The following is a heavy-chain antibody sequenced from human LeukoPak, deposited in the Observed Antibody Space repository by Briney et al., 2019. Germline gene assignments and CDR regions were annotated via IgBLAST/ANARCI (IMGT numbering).Heavy chain of an antibody. CDR1: AFTFSTYA. D-gene: IGHD6-13*01. V-gene: IGHV3-23*01. Sequence: GGSLRLSCAASAFTFSTYAMSWVRQAPGKGLEWVSVISGTGRATYYADSVKGRFTISRDNSKNTLYLQMNSLRAEDTAVYYCARQWGAAAGIFDYWGQGTLVTVSS. CDR3: ARQWGAAAGIFDY. J-gene: IGHJ4*02. CDR2: ISGTGRAT.